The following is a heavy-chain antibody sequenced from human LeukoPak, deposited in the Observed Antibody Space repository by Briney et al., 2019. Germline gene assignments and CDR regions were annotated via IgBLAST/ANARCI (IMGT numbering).Heavy chain of an antibody. CDR2: ISGSGGST. Sequence: GGSLRLSCAASGFTFSSYGMSWVRQAPGKGLEWVSAISGSGGSTYYADSVKGRFTISRDNSKNTLYLQMNSLRAEDTAVYYCAKFPIQLWYYFDYWGQGTLVTVSS. V-gene: IGHV3-23*01. CDR1: GFTFSSYG. D-gene: IGHD5-18*01. J-gene: IGHJ4*02. CDR3: AKFPIQLWYYFDY.